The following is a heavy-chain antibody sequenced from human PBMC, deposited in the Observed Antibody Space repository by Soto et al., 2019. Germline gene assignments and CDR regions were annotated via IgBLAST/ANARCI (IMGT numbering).Heavy chain of an antibody. CDR2: IYYSGST. V-gene: IGHV4-39*01. CDR3: ARHTAGSLAHFGMDV. J-gene: IGHJ6*02. Sequence: SETLSLTCTVSGGSISSSYYYWGWIRQPPGKGLEWIGSIYYSGSTYYNPSLKSRVTMSVDTSKNQFSPNLNSVTAADTAVYYCARHTAGSLAHFGMDVWGQGTTVTVSS. D-gene: IGHD3-10*01. CDR1: GGSISSSYYY.